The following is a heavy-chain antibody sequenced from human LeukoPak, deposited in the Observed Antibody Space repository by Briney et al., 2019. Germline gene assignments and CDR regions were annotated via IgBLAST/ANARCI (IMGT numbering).Heavy chain of an antibody. D-gene: IGHD2/OR15-2a*01. CDR3: ARDPPLSAFDI. V-gene: IGHV4-4*02. J-gene: IGHJ3*02. Sequence: PSETLSLTCAISGDSISSSSWWSWVRQPPGKGLEWIGEIFHSGNTNYNPSLKSRVTISVDKSKNQFSLRLTSVTAADTAVYYCARDPPLSAFDIWGQGTMVTVSS. CDR1: GDSISSSSW. CDR2: IFHSGNT.